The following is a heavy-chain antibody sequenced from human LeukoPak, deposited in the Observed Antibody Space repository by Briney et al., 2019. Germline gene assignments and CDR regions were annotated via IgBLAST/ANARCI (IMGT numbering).Heavy chain of an antibody. J-gene: IGHJ1*01. D-gene: IGHD3-22*01. CDR3: TTDRYYDNSELQFQH. Sequence: GGSLRLSCAASGFTLNNAWMSWVRQAPGKGLEWLGRIKRETDGGTIDYAAPVKGRFTISRDDSRNTLYVQMDSLKIEDTAVYYCTTDRYYDNSELQFQHWGQGTLVTVSS. CDR1: GFTLNNAW. CDR2: IKRETDGGTI. V-gene: IGHV3-15*01.